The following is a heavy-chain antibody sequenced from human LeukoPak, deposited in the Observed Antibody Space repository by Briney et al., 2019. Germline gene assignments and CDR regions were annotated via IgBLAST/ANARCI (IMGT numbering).Heavy chain of an antibody. CDR3: AKRGHYSINWYHYFDY. Sequence: GGSLRLSCAASGFTFTTYGLHWVRQAPGKGLEWVAAIASNGGSEYYADSVKGRFTISRDNSKNTLFLQMNSLRPDDTAVYYYAKRGHYSINWYHYFDYWGQGTLVTVSS. J-gene: IGHJ4*02. CDR2: IASNGGSE. CDR1: GFTFTTYG. D-gene: IGHD6-13*01. V-gene: IGHV3-30*18.